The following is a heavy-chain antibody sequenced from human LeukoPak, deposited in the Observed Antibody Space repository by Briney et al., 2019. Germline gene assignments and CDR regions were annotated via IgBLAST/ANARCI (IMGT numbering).Heavy chain of an antibody. J-gene: IGHJ4*02. CDR3: ARVGPYSSSSFGG. Sequence: GASVKVSCKASGYTFTSYAINWVRQATGQGLERMGWMNPNSGNPGYAQKFQGRVTMTRNTSISTAYMELSSLRSEDTAVYYCARVGPYSSSSFGGWGQGTLVTVSS. D-gene: IGHD6-6*01. V-gene: IGHV1-8*01. CDR1: GYTFTSYA. CDR2: MNPNSGNP.